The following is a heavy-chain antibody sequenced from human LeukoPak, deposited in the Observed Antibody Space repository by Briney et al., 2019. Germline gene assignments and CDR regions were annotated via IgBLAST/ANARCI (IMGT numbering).Heavy chain of an antibody. V-gene: IGHV3-53*01. D-gene: IGHD5-24*01. Sequence: GGSLRLSCAASGFTFSSYSMNWVRQAPGKGLEWVSVIYSGGSTYYADSVKGRFTISRDNSKNTLYLQMNSLRAEDTAVYYCARGGLEMATIYLDYWGQGTLVTVSS. CDR2: IYSGGST. J-gene: IGHJ4*02. CDR3: ARGGLEMATIYLDY. CDR1: GFTFSSYS.